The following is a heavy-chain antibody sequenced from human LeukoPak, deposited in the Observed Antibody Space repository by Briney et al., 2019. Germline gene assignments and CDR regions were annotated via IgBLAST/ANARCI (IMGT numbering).Heavy chain of an antibody. CDR1: EYTSTSYY. V-gene: IGHV1-46*01. J-gene: IGHJ5*02. D-gene: IGHD5-24*01. CDR2: INPSGGNT. Sequence: ASVKVSCKASEYTSTSYYLHWVRQAPGQGLEWMGIINPSGGNTSNAQKFQGRVTMTRDTSTSTVYMELSSLRSEDTAMYYCARVGGGYNQNAWGQGTLVTVSS. CDR3: ARVGGGYNQNA.